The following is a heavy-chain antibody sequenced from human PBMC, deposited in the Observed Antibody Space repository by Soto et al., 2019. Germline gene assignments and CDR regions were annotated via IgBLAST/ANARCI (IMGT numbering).Heavy chain of an antibody. CDR1: VFTCSSYA. V-gene: IGHV3-23*01. J-gene: IGHJ4*02. CDR3: AKGALAVAGLIDY. CDR2: ISGSGGST. Sequence: GALRLSCAASVFTCSSYAMSWVRHAPGKGLEWVSAISGSGGSTYYADSVKGRFTISRDNSKNTLYLQMNSLRAEDTAVYYCAKGALAVAGLIDYWGQGTLVIVSS. D-gene: IGHD6-19*01.